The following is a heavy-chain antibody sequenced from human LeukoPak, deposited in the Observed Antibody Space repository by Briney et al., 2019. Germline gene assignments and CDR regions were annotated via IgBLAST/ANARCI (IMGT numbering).Heavy chain of an antibody. J-gene: IGHJ6*02. CDR3: ARMLRGSSWPGTPDYYYGMDV. Sequence: PSEPLSLTCSVSGDPVNSYYSSWIRQPPGKGLEWIGYIYYSGSTNYNPSLKSRVTISVDTSKKQFSMKLTSVTAADTAVYYCARMLRGSSWPGTPDYYYGMDVWGQGTTVTVSS. CDR1: GDPVNSYY. V-gene: IGHV4-59*02. D-gene: IGHD6-13*01. CDR2: IYYSGST.